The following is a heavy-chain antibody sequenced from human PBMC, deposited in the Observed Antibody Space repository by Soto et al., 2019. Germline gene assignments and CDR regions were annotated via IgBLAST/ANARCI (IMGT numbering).Heavy chain of an antibody. CDR1: GGTFSNYA. CDR3: ARDGGSDGYCGNWLDP. Sequence: QVQLVQSGAEVKKPGSSVKVSCKASGGTFSNYAITWLRQAPGQGLEWVGRIIPSFSTTNVAQKFQGRVTITADESTTTAYMELSGLRSEDTAVYYCARDGGSDGYCGNWLDPWGQGNLVTVSS. J-gene: IGHJ5*02. V-gene: IGHV1-69*15. D-gene: IGHD2-15*01. CDR2: IIPSFSTT.